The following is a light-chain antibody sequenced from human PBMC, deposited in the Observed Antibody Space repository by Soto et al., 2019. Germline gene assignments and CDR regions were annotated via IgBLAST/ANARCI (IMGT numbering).Light chain of an antibody. V-gene: IGKV3-20*01. CDR2: GAS. CDR3: QQFDDSPPAFT. J-gene: IGKJ2*01. CDR1: QTVSSKY. Sequence: ESVLTQSPGTLSLSPGERATLSCRASQTVSSKYLTWYQQKPGQAPRLRIYGASIRATAIPDRFSGSRSGADFTLTISKLEPEDFAVYYCQQFDDSPPAFTFGQGTKLEI.